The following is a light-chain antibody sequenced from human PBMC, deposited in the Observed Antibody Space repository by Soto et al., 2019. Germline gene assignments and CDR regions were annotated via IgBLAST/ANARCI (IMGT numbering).Light chain of an antibody. V-gene: IGKV3-11*01. CDR3: QHRSNWLIT. CDR1: QSVSSY. CDR2: DAS. Sequence: MVFRESPFTRCLSPRERATLSCRASQSVSSYLAWYQQKPGQAPRLLIYDASNRATGIPARFSGSGSGTDFTLTISSLEPEDFAVYYCQHRSNWLITFGQGTRLEIK. J-gene: IGKJ5*01.